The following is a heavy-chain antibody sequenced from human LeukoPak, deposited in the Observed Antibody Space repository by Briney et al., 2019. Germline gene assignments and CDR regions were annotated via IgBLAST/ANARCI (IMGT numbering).Heavy chain of an antibody. D-gene: IGHD3-22*01. CDR3: ARDPYYYDSSGYFDY. CDR1: GFTFSSYA. V-gene: IGHV3-23*01. Sequence: GGSLRLSCAASGFTFSSYAMTWVRQAPGKGLEWVSGISGSGDTTYYTDSVKGRFTISRDNSKNTLYLQMNSLRVEDTAVYYCARDPYYYDSSGYFDYWGQGTLVTVSS. CDR2: ISGSGDTT. J-gene: IGHJ4*02.